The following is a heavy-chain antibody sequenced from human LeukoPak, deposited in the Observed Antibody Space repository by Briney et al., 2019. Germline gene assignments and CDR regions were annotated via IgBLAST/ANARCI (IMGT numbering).Heavy chain of an antibody. Sequence: ASVKVSCKASGDTFTSYDFNWVRQATGQGLEWMGWMNPNSGNTGYAQKFQGRVAMTRNTSLSTAYMELSSLRSEDAAVYYCATVPPPTGYSSSGRRNFDYWGQGTLVTVSS. D-gene: IGHD6-13*01. CDR1: GDTFTSYD. CDR3: ATVPPPTGYSSSGRRNFDY. V-gene: IGHV1-8*01. CDR2: MNPNSGNT. J-gene: IGHJ4*02.